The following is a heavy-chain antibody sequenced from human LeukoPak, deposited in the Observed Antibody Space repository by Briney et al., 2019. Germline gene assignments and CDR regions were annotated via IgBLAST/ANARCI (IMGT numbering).Heavy chain of an antibody. D-gene: IGHD1-1*01. Sequence: SETLSLTCTVSGGSISNNNYYWAWLRQPPGKGLECIGSIYYSGSPYYNPSLKSRVTISVDTSKNQFSLRLSSVTAADTAVYYCATWRTAKTGFDYWGQGTLVTGSS. CDR1: GGSISNNNYY. J-gene: IGHJ4*02. CDR2: IYYSGSP. V-gene: IGHV4-39*01. CDR3: ATWRTAKTGFDY.